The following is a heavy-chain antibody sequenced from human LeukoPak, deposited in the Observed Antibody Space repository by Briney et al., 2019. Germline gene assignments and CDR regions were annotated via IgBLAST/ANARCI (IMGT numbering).Heavy chain of an antibody. J-gene: IGHJ4*02. CDR3: ARVPPGGDILLYYFDY. CDR2: INHSGST. V-gene: IGHV4-34*01. D-gene: IGHD3-9*01. Sequence: SETLSLTCAVYGGSFSGYYWSWIRQPPGKGLEWIGEINHSGSTNYNPSLKSRVTISVDTSKNQFSLKLSSVTAADTAVYYCARVPPGGDILLYYFDYWGQGTLVTVSS. CDR1: GGSFSGYY.